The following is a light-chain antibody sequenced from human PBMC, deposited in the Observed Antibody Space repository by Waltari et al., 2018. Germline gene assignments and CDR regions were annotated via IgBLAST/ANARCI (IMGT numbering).Light chain of an antibody. Sequence: EIVMTQYPATLSVSTVERATLSCRASQSVSSKLAWYQQKPGQAPRLIIYGASARATGIPARLRGSGSGTEFTLTISSMQSADFAVYYCQQYNNWPPWTFGQGTKVEIK. J-gene: IGKJ1*01. CDR2: GAS. CDR1: QSVSSK. V-gene: IGKV3-15*01. CDR3: QQYNNWPPWT.